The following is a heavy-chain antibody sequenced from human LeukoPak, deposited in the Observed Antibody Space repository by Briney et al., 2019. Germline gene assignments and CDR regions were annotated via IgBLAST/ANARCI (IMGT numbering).Heavy chain of an antibody. D-gene: IGHD4-17*01. V-gene: IGHV1-8*03. CDR1: GYTFTSYD. Sequence: GASVKDSCKASGYTFTSYDINWVRQATGQGLEWMGWMNPNSGNTGYAQKFQGRVTITRNTSISTAYMELSSLRSEDTAVYYCARSTLKFLRWFDPWGQGTLVTVSS. CDR3: ARSTLKFLRWFDP. J-gene: IGHJ5*02. CDR2: MNPNSGNT.